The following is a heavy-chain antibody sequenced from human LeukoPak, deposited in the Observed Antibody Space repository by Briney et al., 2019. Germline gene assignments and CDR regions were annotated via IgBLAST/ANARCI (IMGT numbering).Heavy chain of an antibody. CDR1: GGTFSSYA. CDR2: IIPIFGTA. Sequence: ASVKVSCKASGGTFSSYAISWVRQAPGQGLEWMGGIIPIFGTANYAQKFQGRVTITADESTSTAYMELSSLRSEDTAVYYCARAAYNWNAGSYFDYWGQGTLVTVSS. V-gene: IGHV1-69*01. D-gene: IGHD1-1*01. J-gene: IGHJ4*02. CDR3: ARAAYNWNAGSYFDY.